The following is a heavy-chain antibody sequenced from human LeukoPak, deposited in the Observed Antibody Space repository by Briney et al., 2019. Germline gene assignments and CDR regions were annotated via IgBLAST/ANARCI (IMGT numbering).Heavy chain of an antibody. CDR2: ISSSGSTI. CDR3: AKGGDIVVVPAAAFDY. J-gene: IGHJ4*02. D-gene: IGHD2-2*01. CDR1: GFTFSDYY. V-gene: IGHV3-11*01. Sequence: GGSLRLSCAASGFTFSDYYMSWIRQAPGKGLEWVSYISSSGSTIYYADSVKGRFTISRDNAKNSLYLQMNSLRAEDTAVYNCAKGGDIVVVPAAAFDYWGQGTLVTVSS.